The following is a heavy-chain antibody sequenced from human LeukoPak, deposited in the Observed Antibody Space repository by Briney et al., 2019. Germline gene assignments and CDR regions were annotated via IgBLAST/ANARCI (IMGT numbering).Heavy chain of an antibody. Sequence: GGSLRLSCAASGFTFSSYAMSWVRQAPGKGLEWVSAISGSGGSTYYADSVKGRFTISRDNSKNTLYLQMNSLRAEDTAVYYCAKDAIDCSGGSCYSLYYFDYWGQGTLVTVSS. D-gene: IGHD2-15*01. V-gene: IGHV3-23*01. J-gene: IGHJ4*02. CDR3: AKDAIDCSGGSCYSLYYFDY. CDR1: GFTFSSYA. CDR2: ISGSGGST.